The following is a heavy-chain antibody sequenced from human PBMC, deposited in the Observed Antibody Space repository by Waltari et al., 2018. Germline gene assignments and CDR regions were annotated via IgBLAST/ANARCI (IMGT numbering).Heavy chain of an antibody. CDR1: GFTVSSNY. Sequence: VQLVESGGGLIQPGGSLRLSCAASGFTVSSNYMSWVRQAPGKGLEWVAVIWYDGSNKYYADSVKGRFTISRDNSKNTLYLQMNSLRAEDTAVYYCARGKKHAFDIWGQGTMVTVSS. V-gene: IGHV3-33*08. CDR2: IWYDGSNK. J-gene: IGHJ3*02. CDR3: ARGKKHAFDI.